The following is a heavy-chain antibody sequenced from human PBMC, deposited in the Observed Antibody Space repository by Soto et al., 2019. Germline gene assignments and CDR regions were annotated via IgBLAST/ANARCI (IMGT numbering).Heavy chain of an antibody. J-gene: IGHJ3*02. CDR1: GFTFSSYG. V-gene: IGHV3-30*18. CDR3: ANAPGEYWSGGRCYDAFDI. CDR2: ISYDGSNK. D-gene: IGHD2-15*01. Sequence: GGSLRLSCAASGFTFSSYGMHWVRQAPGKGLEWVAVISYDGSNKYYADSVKGRFTISRDNSKNTLYLQMNSVRAEDRAEYYCANAPGEYWSGGRCYDAFDILGQGTMVTFSS.